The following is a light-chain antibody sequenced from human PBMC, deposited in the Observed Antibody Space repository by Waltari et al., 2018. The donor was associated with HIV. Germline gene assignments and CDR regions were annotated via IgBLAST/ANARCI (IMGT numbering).Light chain of an antibody. CDR1: QSVSDY. CDR2: DAS. Sequence: IVLTQSPVTLSLSPGDRATLSCRASQSVSDYLAWYQQKPGQAPRLLISDASHRATGIPARFSGGGSGTDFTLTISNVEPEDFAVYYCQQRGNWPPITFGQGTRLEIK. V-gene: IGKV3-11*01. J-gene: IGKJ5*01. CDR3: QQRGNWPPIT.